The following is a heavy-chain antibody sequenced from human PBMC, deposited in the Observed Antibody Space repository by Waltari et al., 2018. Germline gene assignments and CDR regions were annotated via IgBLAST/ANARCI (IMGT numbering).Heavy chain of an antibody. V-gene: IGHV1-69*01. D-gene: IGHD3-10*01. Sequence: QVQLVQSGAEVKKPGSSVKVSCKASGGTFSSYAISWVRQAPGKGLEGRGGINPIFGTANYAQKFKGRVTITADESTSTAYMELSSLRSGDTAVYYCARGPPHDYYGSGRGYFDLWGRGTLVTVSS. CDR2: INPIFGTA. CDR3: ARGPPHDYYGSGRGYFDL. J-gene: IGHJ2*01. CDR1: GGTFSSYA.